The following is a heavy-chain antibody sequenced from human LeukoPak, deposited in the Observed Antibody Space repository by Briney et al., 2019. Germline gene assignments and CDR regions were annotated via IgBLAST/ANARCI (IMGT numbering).Heavy chain of an antibody. CDR3: AKDTSPVVAAVFDY. Sequence: GGSLRLSCAASGFTFSSYAMSWVRQAPGKGLEWVAVISYDGNNKYYADSVKGRFTISRDNSENTLYVQMNSLRAEDTAVYYCAKDTSPVVAAVFDYWGQGTLVTVSS. V-gene: IGHV3-30*18. CDR1: GFTFSSYA. CDR2: ISYDGNNK. J-gene: IGHJ4*02. D-gene: IGHD2-15*01.